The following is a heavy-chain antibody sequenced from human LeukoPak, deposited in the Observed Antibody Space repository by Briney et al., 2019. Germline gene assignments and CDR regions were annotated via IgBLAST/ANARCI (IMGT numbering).Heavy chain of an antibody. CDR1: GGSIGASINSPNW. V-gene: IGHV4-4*02. Sequence: PSETLSLTCAVSGGSIGASINSPNWWSWVRQPPGKGLEWIGEIFYSGSTNYNPSLKSRVTMSVDKSKNHFSLELTSVTAADTAVYYCTCHSGWSGPSEWGQGTLVIVSS. J-gene: IGHJ4*02. CDR3: TCHSGWSGPSE. D-gene: IGHD6-19*01. CDR2: IFYSGST.